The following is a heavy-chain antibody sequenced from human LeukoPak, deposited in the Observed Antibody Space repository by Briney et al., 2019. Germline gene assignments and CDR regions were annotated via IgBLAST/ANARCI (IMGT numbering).Heavy chain of an antibody. CDR3: ARRRYGDYYFDY. J-gene: IGHJ4*02. V-gene: IGHV1/OR15-1*01. Sequence: ASVKVSCKASGYIFTDYYMHWVRQAPGQELGWMGRINPNSGGTNYAQKFQGRVTMTRDTSISTAYTELSSLRSEDTATYYCARRRYGDYYFDYWGQGTLVTVSS. CDR2: INPNSGGT. CDR1: GYIFTDYY. D-gene: IGHD4-17*01.